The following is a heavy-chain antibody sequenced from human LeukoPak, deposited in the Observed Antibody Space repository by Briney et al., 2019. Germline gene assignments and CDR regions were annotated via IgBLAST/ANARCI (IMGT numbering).Heavy chain of an antibody. CDR1: GGSFSGYY. D-gene: IGHD3-22*01. Sequence: PSETLSLTCAVYGGSFSGYYWSWIRQPPGKGLEWIGEINHSGSTNYNPSLKSRVTISVDTSKNQFSLKLSSVTAADTAVYYCARHQADSSGYTFDYWGQGTLVTVSS. CDR2: INHSGST. V-gene: IGHV4-34*01. J-gene: IGHJ4*02. CDR3: ARHQADSSGYTFDY.